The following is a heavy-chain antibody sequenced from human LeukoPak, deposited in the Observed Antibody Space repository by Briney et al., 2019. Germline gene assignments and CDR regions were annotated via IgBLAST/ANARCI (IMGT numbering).Heavy chain of an antibody. J-gene: IGHJ3*02. CDR1: GFTFDDYA. CDR2: INSHSNYI. D-gene: IGHD2-15*01. Sequence: PGGSLRLSCAASGFTFDDYAMHWVRQAPGKGLEWVSSINSHSNYIYYADSVKGRFTISRDNAENSLYLQMNSLRAEDTAVYYCARSIVDTETFDIWGQGTMVTVSS. V-gene: IGHV3-21*01. CDR3: ARSIVDTETFDI.